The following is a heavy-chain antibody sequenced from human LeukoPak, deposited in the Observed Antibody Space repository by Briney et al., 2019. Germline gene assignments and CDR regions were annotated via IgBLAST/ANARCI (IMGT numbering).Heavy chain of an antibody. CDR1: GYRFTSYW. Sequence: GESLKISCKGSGYRFTSYWIGWVRQMPGKGLEWVGIIYPGDSDTRYSPSFQGQVTISADKSINTAYLQWSSLKASDTAMYYCARYASYGTNWFDPWGQGTLVTVSS. D-gene: IGHD3-16*01. V-gene: IGHV5-51*01. CDR3: ARYASYGTNWFDP. CDR2: IYPGDSDT. J-gene: IGHJ5*02.